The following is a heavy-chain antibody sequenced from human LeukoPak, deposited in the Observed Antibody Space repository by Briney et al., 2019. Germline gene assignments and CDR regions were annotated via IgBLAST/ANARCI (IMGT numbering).Heavy chain of an antibody. D-gene: IGHD5-18*01. CDR2: ISDDGSNK. CDR3: AKDADTATIIYWYFDH. J-gene: IGHJ2*01. V-gene: IGHV3-30*18. CDR1: GFTFTAYG. Sequence: PGRSLRLSCAASGFTFTAYGMHWVRQAPGKGLEWVAVISDDGSNKYYADSVKGRFTISRDNSKNTLYLQMNSLRLEDTALYYCAKDADTATIIYWYFDHWGRGTLVTVSS.